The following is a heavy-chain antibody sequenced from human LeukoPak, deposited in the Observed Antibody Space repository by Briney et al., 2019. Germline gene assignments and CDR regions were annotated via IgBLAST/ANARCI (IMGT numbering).Heavy chain of an antibody. V-gene: IGHV3-30*18. CDR1: GFTFSSYG. CDR2: ISYDGSNK. J-gene: IGHJ6*02. CDR3: AKDMVRGVIRRSGENGMGV. D-gene: IGHD3-10*01. Sequence: GGSLRLSCAASGFTFSSYGMHWVRQAPGKGLEWVAVISYDGSNKYYADSVKGRFTISRDNSKNTLYLQMNSLRAEDTAVYYCAKDMVRGVIRRSGENGMGVWGQGTTVTVSS.